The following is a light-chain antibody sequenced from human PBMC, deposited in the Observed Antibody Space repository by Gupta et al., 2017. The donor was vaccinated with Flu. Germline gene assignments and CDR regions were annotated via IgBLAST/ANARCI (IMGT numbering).Light chain of an antibody. J-gene: IGKJ1*01. V-gene: IGKV3-20*01. Sequence: VHLSLSPGDRADPSCRASQSIAGTYLAWYQQKPGQTPRVLIYGASSRATGIPDRFSGSGAGTEFTLTISRLEPEDFAVYYCQQYGTSPRTFGQGTKVEIK. CDR1: QSIAGTY. CDR2: GAS. CDR3: QQYGTSPRT.